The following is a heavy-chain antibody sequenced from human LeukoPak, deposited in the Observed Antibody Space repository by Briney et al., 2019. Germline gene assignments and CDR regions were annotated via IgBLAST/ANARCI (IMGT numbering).Heavy chain of an antibody. CDR3: TSRYSSSWRYYYYYGMDV. CDR1: GFTFSNAW. Sequence: GGSLRLSCAASGFTFSNAWMSWVRQAPGKGLEWVGRIKSKTDGGTTDYAAPVKGRFTISRDDSKNTLYLQMNSLKTEDTAVYYCTSRYSSSWRYYYYYGMDVWGQGTTVTVSS. J-gene: IGHJ6*02. V-gene: IGHV3-15*01. D-gene: IGHD6-13*01. CDR2: IKSKTDGGTT.